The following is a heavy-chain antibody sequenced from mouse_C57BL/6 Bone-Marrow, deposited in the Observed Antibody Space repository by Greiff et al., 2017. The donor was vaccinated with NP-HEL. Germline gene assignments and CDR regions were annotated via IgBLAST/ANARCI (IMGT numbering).Heavy chain of an antibody. D-gene: IGHD2-14*01. CDR3: ARHRDYRGYYAMDY. Sequence: QVQLKESGPGLVAPSQSLSITCTVSGFSLTSYGVHWVRQPPGKGLEWLVVIWSDGSTNYNSALKSRLSISKDNSKSQVFLKMNSLQTDDTAMYYCARHRDYRGYYAMDYWGQGTSVTVSS. CDR1: GFSLTSYG. J-gene: IGHJ4*01. V-gene: IGHV2-6-1*01. CDR2: IWSDGST.